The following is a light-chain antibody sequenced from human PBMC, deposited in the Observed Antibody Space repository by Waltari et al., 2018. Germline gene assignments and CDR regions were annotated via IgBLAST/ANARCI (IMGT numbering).Light chain of an antibody. V-gene: IGLV2-23*02. J-gene: IGLJ3*02. CDR3: CSYAGRSTLV. Sequence: QSALTQPASVSGSPGQSITISCSGTSSDVGASNLISWYQQHPGKVPTLMIYEVNKRPSGVSNRFSGSKSDNTASLTISGLQAEDEADYYSCSYAGRSTLVFGGGTKLTVL. CDR2: EVN. CDR1: SSDVGASNL.